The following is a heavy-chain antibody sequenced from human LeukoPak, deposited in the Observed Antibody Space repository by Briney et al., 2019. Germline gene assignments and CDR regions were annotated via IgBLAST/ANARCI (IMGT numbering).Heavy chain of an antibody. Sequence: PGGSLRLSCAASGFTFSSYWMHWVRQAPGKGLVWVSRINSDGSTTTYADSVKGRFTISRDNSKNTLYLQMNSLRAEDTAVYYCAKGASMTTVTTPDYWGQGTLVTVSS. CDR2: INSDGSTT. V-gene: IGHV3-74*01. CDR3: AKGASMTTVTTPDY. D-gene: IGHD4-17*01. CDR1: GFTFSSYW. J-gene: IGHJ4*02.